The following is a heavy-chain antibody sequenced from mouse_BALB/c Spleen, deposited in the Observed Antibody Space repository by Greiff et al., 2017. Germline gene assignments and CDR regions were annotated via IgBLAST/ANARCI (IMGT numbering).Heavy chain of an antibody. J-gene: IGHJ2*01. CDR1: GFNIKDYY. CDR2: IDPENGDT. Sequence: EVQLQQSGAELVRSGASVKLSCTASGFNIKDYYMHWVKQRPEQGLKWIGWIDPENGDTEYAPKFQGKATMTADTSSNTAYLQLSSLTSEDTAVYYCNGMGIFPFDYWGQGTTLTVAS. V-gene: IGHV14-4*02. D-gene: IGHD4-1*01. CDR3: NGMGIFPFDY.